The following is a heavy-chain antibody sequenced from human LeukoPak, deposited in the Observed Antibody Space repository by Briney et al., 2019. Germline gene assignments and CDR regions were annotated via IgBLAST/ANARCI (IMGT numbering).Heavy chain of an antibody. CDR1: GYSISSGGYC. Sequence: SETLSLTCTVSGYSISSGGYCWSWIRQPPGKGLERIGYIYHIGSTYYNPSLKSRVTISVDRPKNQFSLKLSSVTAADTAVYYCARDSTIQTYSSSWYGNFDYWGQGTLVTVSS. D-gene: IGHD6-13*01. V-gene: IGHV4-30-2*01. J-gene: IGHJ4*02. CDR3: ARDSTIQTYSSSWYGNFDY. CDR2: IYHIGST.